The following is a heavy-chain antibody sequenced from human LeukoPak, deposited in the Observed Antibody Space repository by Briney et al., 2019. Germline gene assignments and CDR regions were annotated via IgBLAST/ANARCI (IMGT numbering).Heavy chain of an antibody. CDR2: ISYVATNK. Sequence: GGSLRLSCAASGFTFSNYALHWVRQAPGKGLEWVAVISYVATNKYYADSVKGRFTISRDNSKDTLFLQMNSLRIEDTAVYYCARGWELQDDYFDFWGQGTLVTVSS. J-gene: IGHJ4*02. D-gene: IGHD1-26*01. V-gene: IGHV3-30*17. CDR1: GFTFSNYA. CDR3: ARGWELQDDYFDF.